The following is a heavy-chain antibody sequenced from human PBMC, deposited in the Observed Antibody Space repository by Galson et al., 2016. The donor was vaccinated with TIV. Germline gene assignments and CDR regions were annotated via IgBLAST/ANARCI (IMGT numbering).Heavy chain of an antibody. CDR3: ARKGWGTSAEMHFIDY. CDR1: GGSISSYF. Sequence: LSLTCRVSGGSISSYFWTWIRQPPGEGLEWIGYIYSSGTPSYNPSLESRVTLSLDTSKSQLSLSLRSVTAADTAVYYCARKGWGTSAEMHFIDYWGRGTLVTVSS. CDR2: IYSSGTP. D-gene: IGHD6-19*01. J-gene: IGHJ4*02. V-gene: IGHV4-59*01.